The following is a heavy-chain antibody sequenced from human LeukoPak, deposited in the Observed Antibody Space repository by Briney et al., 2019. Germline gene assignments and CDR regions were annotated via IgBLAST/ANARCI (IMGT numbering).Heavy chain of an antibody. V-gene: IGHV4-34*01. CDR2: INHSGGT. CDR1: GGSFSGYY. Sequence: SETLSLTCAVYGGSFSGYYWSWIRQPPGKGLEWIGEINHSGGTNYNPSLKSRVTISVDTSKNQFSLKLSSVTAADTAVYYCASKRVGRTFDPWGQGTLVTVSS. CDR3: ASKRVGRTFDP. J-gene: IGHJ5*02. D-gene: IGHD1-14*01.